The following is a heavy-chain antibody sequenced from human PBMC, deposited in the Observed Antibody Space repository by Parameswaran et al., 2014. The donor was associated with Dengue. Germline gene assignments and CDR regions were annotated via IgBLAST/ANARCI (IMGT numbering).Heavy chain of an antibody. CDR3: ARLGTGWHFDY. D-gene: IGHD1-7*01. V-gene: IGHV4-39*01. CDR2: IYYSGST. Sequence: VRQAPGKGLEWIGSIYYSGSTYYNPSLKSRVTISVDTSKNQFSLKLSSVTAADTAVYYCARLGTGWHFDYWGQGTLVTVSS. J-gene: IGHJ4*02.